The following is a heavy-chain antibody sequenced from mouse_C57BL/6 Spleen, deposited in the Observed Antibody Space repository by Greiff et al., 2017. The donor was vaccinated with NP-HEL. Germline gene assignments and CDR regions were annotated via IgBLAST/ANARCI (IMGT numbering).Heavy chain of an antibody. CDR1: GYTFTSYW. CDR3: ARWLPGYYAMDY. V-gene: IGHV1-50*01. D-gene: IGHD2-2*01. CDR2: IDPSDSYT. J-gene: IGHJ4*01. Sequence: VQLQQPGAELVKPGASVKLSCKASGYTFTSYWMQWVKQRPGQGLEWIGEIDPSDSYTNYNQKFKGKATLTVDTSSSTAYMQLSSLTSEDSAVYYCARWLPGYYAMDYWGQGTSVTVSS.